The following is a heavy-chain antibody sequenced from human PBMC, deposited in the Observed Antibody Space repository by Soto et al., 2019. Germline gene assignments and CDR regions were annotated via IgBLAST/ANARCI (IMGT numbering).Heavy chain of an antibody. CDR2: IIPIFGTA. Sequence: SVKVSCKASGGTFSSYAISWVRQAPGQGLEWMGGIIPIFGTANYAQKFQGRVTITADESTSTAYMELSSLRSEDTAVYYCASLRGDPRGSYYTPNDYWGQGTLVTVSS. D-gene: IGHD1-26*01. CDR3: ASLRGDPRGSYYTPNDY. CDR1: GGTFSSYA. J-gene: IGHJ4*02. V-gene: IGHV1-69*13.